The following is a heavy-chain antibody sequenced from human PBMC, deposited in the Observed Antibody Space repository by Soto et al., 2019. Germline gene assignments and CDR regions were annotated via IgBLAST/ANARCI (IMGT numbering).Heavy chain of an antibody. Sequence: ASVKVSCKASGYTFTGYYMHWVRQAPGQGLEWMGWINPNSGGTNYAQKLQGWVTMTRDTYISTAYMELSRLRSDDTAVYYCARAFYSSSWYYSSASGYGRGVWGQGTTVAVS. J-gene: IGHJ6*02. CDR2: INPNSGGT. D-gene: IGHD6-13*01. V-gene: IGHV1-2*04. CDR1: GYTFTGYY. CDR3: ARAFYSSSWYYSSASGYGRGV.